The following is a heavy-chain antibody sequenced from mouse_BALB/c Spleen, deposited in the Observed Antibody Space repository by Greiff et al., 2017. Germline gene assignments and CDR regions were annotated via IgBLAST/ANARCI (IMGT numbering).Heavy chain of an antibody. CDR3: ARHKGDGPFAY. V-gene: IGHV5-6*01. D-gene: IGHD2-3*01. J-gene: IGHJ3*01. Sequence: EVKLMESGGDLVKPGGSLKLSCAASGFTFSSYGMSWVRQTPDKRLEWVATISSGGSYTYYPDSVKGRFTISRDNAKNTLYLQMSSLKSEDTAMYYCARHKGDGPFAYWGQGTLVTVSA. CDR1: GFTFSSYG. CDR2: ISSGGSYT.